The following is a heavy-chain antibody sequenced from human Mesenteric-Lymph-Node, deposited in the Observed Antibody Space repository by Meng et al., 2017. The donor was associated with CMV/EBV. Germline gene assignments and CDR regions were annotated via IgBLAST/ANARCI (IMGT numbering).Heavy chain of an antibody. D-gene: IGHD2-21*01. CDR1: GFTFSSYW. J-gene: IGHJ3*02. V-gene: IGHV3-7*01. Sequence: LSLTCAASGFTFSSYWMSWVRQAPGKGLEWVANIKQDGSEKYYVDSVKGRFTISRDNAKNSLYLQMNSLRPEDTAVYYCAKDEPYRVNAFGIWGQGTMVTVSS. CDR3: AKDEPYRVNAFGI. CDR2: IKQDGSEK.